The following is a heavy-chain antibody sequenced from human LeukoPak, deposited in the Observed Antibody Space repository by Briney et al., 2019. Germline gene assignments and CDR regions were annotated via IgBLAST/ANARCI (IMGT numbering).Heavy chain of an antibody. CDR2: IIPILGIA. Sequence: SVKVSCKASGGTFSSYTISWVRQAPGQGLEWMGRIIPILGIANYSQKFQGRVTITADKSTSTAYMELSSLRSEDTAVYYCARGNGSYPNDYWGQGTLVTVSS. J-gene: IGHJ4*02. D-gene: IGHD1-26*01. CDR1: GGTFSSYT. V-gene: IGHV1-69*02. CDR3: ARGNGSYPNDY.